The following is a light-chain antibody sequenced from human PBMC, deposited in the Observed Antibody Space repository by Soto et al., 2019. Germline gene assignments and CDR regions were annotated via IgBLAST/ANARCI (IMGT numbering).Light chain of an antibody. Sequence: EIVMTQSPATLSVSPGERATLSCRASQSVSSDLAWYHQKPGQAPRLLIYGASTRATGTPARFSGSGSGTEFTLPINSLQSEDFAVYYCQQYNNWPRTFGQGTKVDIK. J-gene: IGKJ1*01. V-gene: IGKV3-15*01. CDR3: QQYNNWPRT. CDR2: GAS. CDR1: QSVSSD.